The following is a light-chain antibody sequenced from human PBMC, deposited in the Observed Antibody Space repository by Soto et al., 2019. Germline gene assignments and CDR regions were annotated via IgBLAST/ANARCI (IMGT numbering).Light chain of an antibody. CDR2: AAS. J-gene: IGKJ5*01. CDR1: QGISSY. Sequence: IRMTQSPSSLSASTGDRVTITCRASQGISSYLAWYQQKPGKAPKLLIYAASTLQSGVPSRFSGSGSGTDFTLTISCLQSEDFATYYCQQYYSYPRITFGQGTRLEIK. CDR3: QQYYSYPRIT. V-gene: IGKV1-8*01.